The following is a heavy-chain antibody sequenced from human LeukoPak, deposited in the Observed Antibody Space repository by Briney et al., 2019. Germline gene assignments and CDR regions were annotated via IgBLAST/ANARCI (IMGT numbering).Heavy chain of an antibody. D-gene: IGHD3-10*01. CDR2: IYHSGST. J-gene: IGHJ5*02. CDR3: ARTALKSWFGEDWFDP. CDR1: GGSISSSSYY. V-gene: IGHV4-39*07. Sequence: SSETLSLTCTVSGGSISSSSYYWGWIRQPPGKGLEWIGSIYHSGSTYYNPSLKSRVTISVDTSKNQFSLKLSSVTAADTAVYYCARTALKSWFGEDWFDPWGQGTLVTVSS.